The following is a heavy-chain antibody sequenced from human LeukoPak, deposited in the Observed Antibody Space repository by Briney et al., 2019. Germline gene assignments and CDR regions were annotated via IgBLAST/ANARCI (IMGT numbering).Heavy chain of an antibody. D-gene: IGHD3-3*01. CDR3: ARGVAEGSKIFGVVIYSEYFFDY. V-gene: IGHV4-34*01. CDR1: GGSISSYY. CDR2: INHSGST. Sequence: SETLSLTCTVSGGSISSYYWSWIRQPPGKGLEWIGEINHSGSTNYNPSLKSRVTISVDTSKNQFSLKLSSVTAADTAVYYCARGVAEGSKIFGVVIYSEYFFDYWGQGTLVTVSS. J-gene: IGHJ4*02.